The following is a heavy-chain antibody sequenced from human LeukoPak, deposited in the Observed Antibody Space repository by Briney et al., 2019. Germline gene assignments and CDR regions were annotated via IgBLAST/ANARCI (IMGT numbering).Heavy chain of an antibody. CDR3: ARDRCSSTSCYYEDNWFDP. CDR2: ICSSGSTI. J-gene: IGHJ5*02. V-gene: IGHV3-48*03. D-gene: IGHD2-2*01. Sequence: GGSLRLSCAASGFTFSSYAMSWVRQAPGKGLEWVSYICSSGSTIYYADSVKGRFTISRDNAKNSLYLQMNSLRAEDTAVYYCARDRCSSTSCYYEDNWFDPWGQGTLVTVSS. CDR1: GFTFSSYA.